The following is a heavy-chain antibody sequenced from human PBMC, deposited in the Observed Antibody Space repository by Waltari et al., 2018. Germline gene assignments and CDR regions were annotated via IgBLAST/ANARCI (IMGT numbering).Heavy chain of an antibody. Sequence: QVQLVQSGAEVKKPGSSVKVSCKASGGTFSSYAISWGRQAPGQGLEWMGGIIPIFRTANYAQKSQGRVTITTDESTSTAYMELSSLRSEDTAVYYCARGLGYCSGGSCYSGHYWGQGTLVTVSS. V-gene: IGHV1-69*05. D-gene: IGHD2-15*01. CDR1: GGTFSSYA. CDR2: IIPIFRTA. J-gene: IGHJ4*02. CDR3: ARGLGYCSGGSCYSGHY.